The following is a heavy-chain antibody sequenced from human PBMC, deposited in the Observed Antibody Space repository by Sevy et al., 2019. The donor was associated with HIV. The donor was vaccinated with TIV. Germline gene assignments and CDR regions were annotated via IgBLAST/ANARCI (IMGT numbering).Heavy chain of an antibody. Sequence: SETLSLTCTVSGGSISSYYWSWIRQPPGKGLEWIGYIYYSGSTNYTPSLKSRVTISVDTSKNQFSLKLSSVTAADTAVYYCARDVPTRITGTTPSYYYGMDVWGQGTTVTVSS. CDR3: ARDVPTRITGTTPSYYYGMDV. D-gene: IGHD1-7*01. J-gene: IGHJ6*02. V-gene: IGHV4-59*01. CDR1: GGSISSYY. CDR2: IYYSGST.